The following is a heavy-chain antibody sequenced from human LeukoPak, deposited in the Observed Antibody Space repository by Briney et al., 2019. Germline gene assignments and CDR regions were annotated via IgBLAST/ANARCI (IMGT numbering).Heavy chain of an antibody. J-gene: IGHJ3*02. CDR1: LDSTTSNF. CDR2: IHRSGSP. Sequence: SETLSLTCTVSLDSTTSNFWSWVRQPPGKGLEWIGEIHRSGSPNYNPSLQSRVTIPIDRSRNQIVLELSSVTAADTAVYYCARDRGSRYSSSWYEGVSLYAFDIWGQGTMVTVSS. CDR3: ARDRGSRYSSSWYEGVSLYAFDI. V-gene: IGHV4-4*02. D-gene: IGHD6-13*01.